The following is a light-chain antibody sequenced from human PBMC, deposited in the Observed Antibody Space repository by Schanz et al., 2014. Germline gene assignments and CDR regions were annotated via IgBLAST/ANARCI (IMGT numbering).Light chain of an antibody. CDR2: GAS. V-gene: IGKV3-20*01. CDR3: HQYGISPFT. Sequence: EIVLTQSPGTLSLSPGERATLSCRASQSVSSIDLAWYQQKPGQAPRLLIYGASTRATGIPDRFSGSGSGXXFTLTISRLEPXXXXXXYCHQYGISPFTFGPGTKVDIK. J-gene: IGKJ3*01. CDR1: QSVSSID.